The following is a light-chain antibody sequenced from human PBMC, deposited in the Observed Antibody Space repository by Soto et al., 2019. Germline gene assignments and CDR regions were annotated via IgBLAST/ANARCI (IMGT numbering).Light chain of an antibody. CDR2: VAS. CDR1: QSVSTY. J-gene: IGKJ4*01. CDR3: QQSSGTPQT. V-gene: IGKV1-39*01. Sequence: IQVTQSPSSLSASVGDRVTITCRARQSVSTYISWYQQKEGKAPKLLINVASTLQSGVPSMFSGSGSGTDFTLAISSLQPEDFATYYGQQSSGTPQTFGGGTKLDIK.